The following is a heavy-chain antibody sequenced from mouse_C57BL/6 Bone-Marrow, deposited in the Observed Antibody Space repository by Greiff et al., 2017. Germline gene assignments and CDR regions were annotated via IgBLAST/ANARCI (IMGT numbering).Heavy chain of an antibody. D-gene: IGHD2-3*01. CDR3: ARGLIYDGYSWFAY. Sequence: EVQLVESGPGLVKPSQSLSLTCTVTGYSITSGYDWHWIRHFPGNKLEWMGYISYSGSTNYNPSLKSRISITHDTSKNHFFLKLNSVTTEDTATYYCARGLIYDGYSWFAYWGQGTLVTVTA. V-gene: IGHV3-1*01. CDR1: GYSITSGYD. J-gene: IGHJ3*01. CDR2: ISYSGST.